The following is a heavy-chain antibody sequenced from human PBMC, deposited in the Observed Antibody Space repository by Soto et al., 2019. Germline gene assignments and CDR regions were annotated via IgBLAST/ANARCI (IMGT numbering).Heavy chain of an antibody. V-gene: IGHV4-34*01. CDR1: GGSFSGYY. D-gene: IGHD3-10*01. J-gene: IGHJ6*02. CDR3: ARRGRRITMVRGQVLGMDV. Sequence: SETLSLTCAVYGGSFSGYYWSWIRQPPGKGLEWIEEINHSGSTNYNPSLKSRVTISVDTSKNQFSLKLSSVTAADTAVYYCARRGRRITMVRGQVLGMDVWGQGTTVTVSS. CDR2: INHSGST.